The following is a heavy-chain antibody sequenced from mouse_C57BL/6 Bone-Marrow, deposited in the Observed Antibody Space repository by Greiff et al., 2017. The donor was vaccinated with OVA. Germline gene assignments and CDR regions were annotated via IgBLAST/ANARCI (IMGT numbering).Heavy chain of an antibody. CDR3: ARIYYGNSYWYFDV. CDR2: IINGGGST. J-gene: IGHJ1*03. Sequence: EVKLVESGGGLVQPGGSLKLSCAASGFTFSDYYMYWVRQTPEKRLEWVAYIINGGGSTYYPDTVKGRFTISRDNAKNTLYLQMSRLKSEDTAMYYCARIYYGNSYWYFDVWGTGTTVTVSS. CDR1: GFTFSDYY. D-gene: IGHD2-1*01. V-gene: IGHV5-12*01.